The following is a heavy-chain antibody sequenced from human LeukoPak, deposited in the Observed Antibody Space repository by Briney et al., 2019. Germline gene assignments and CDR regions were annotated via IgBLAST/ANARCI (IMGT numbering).Heavy chain of an antibody. Sequence: GGSLRLSCAASGFTFDDYAMHWVRQAPGKGLEWVSAISGSGGSTYYADSVKGRFTISRDNSKNTLYLQMNSLRAEDTAVYYCAKPGDYDFWSGYDYWGQGTLVTVSS. D-gene: IGHD3-3*01. CDR1: GFTFDDYA. V-gene: IGHV3-23*01. CDR3: AKPGDYDFWSGYDY. J-gene: IGHJ4*02. CDR2: ISGSGGST.